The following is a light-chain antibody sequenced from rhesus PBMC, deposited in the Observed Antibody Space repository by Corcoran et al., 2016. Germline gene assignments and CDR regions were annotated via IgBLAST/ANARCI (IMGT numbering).Light chain of an antibody. CDR1: SSDIGSYNY. CDR3: CSYAGSYTYI. Sequence: QAALTQPRSVSGSPGKPVTISCTGTSSDIGSYNYVSWYQQRPGPAPKLRIYEVNKRPSGVSDRFSGSKSAYTASLTISGLQAEDEADYYCCSYAGSYTYIFGGGTRLTVL. J-gene: IGLJ1*01. V-gene: IGLV2-32*01. CDR2: EVN.